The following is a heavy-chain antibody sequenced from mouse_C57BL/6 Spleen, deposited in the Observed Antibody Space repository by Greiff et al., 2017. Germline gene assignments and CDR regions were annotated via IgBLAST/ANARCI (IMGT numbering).Heavy chain of an antibody. CDR1: GFNIKDDY. D-gene: IGHD1-1*02. CDR3: TTHGFAY. J-gene: IGHJ3*01. CDR2: IDPENGDT. Sequence: EVQLQQSGAELVRPGASVKLSCTASGFNIKDDYMHWVKQRPEQGLEWIGWIDPENGDTEYASQFQGKATITADTSSNTAYLQLSSLTSEDTAVYYCTTHGFAYWGQGTLVTVSA. V-gene: IGHV14-4*01.